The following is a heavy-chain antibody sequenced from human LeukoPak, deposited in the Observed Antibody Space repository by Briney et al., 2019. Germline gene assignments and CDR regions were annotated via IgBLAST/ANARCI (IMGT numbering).Heavy chain of an antibody. D-gene: IGHD3-10*01. CDR3: ARDPDYYGSGSYSYFDY. V-gene: IGHV4-31*03. CDR1: GGSISSGGYC. CDR2: IYYSGST. Sequence: SQTLSLTCTVSGGSISSGGYCWSWIRQHPGKGLEWIGYIYYSGSTYYNPSLKSRVTISVDTSKNQFSLKLSSVTAADTAVYYCARDPDYYGSGSYSYFDYWGQGTLVTVSS. J-gene: IGHJ4*02.